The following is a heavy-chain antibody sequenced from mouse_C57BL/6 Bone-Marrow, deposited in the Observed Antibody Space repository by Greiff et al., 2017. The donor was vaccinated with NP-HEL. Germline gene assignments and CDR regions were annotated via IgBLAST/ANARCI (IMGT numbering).Heavy chain of an antibody. J-gene: IGHJ3*01. CDR3: ARGSDGYFWFAY. D-gene: IGHD2-3*01. CDR1: EYEFPSHD. CDR2: INSDGGST. Sequence: EVKLMESGGGLVQPGESLKLSCESNEYEFPSHDMSWVRKTPEKRLELVAAINSDGGSTYYPDTMARRFIISRDNTKKTLYLQMSSLRSEDTAFYYCARGSDGYFWFAYWGQGTLVTVSA. V-gene: IGHV5-2*01.